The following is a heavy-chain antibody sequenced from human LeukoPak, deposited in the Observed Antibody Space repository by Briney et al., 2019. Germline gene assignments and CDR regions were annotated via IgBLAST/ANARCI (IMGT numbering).Heavy chain of an antibody. J-gene: IGHJ4*02. CDR2: IKEDGSEK. CDR1: GFTFTSFW. CDR3: AKDGQPSTRSYLCTHGLCYQDY. D-gene: IGHD2-8*01. V-gene: IGHV3-7*03. Sequence: GGSLRLSCAASGFTFTSFWMSWVRQAPGKGLEWVANIKEDGSEKYYVDSVMGRFTISRDNSKNTLYLKLNSLRADDTAVYYCAKDGQPSTRSYLCTHGLCYQDYWGQGTLVTVSS.